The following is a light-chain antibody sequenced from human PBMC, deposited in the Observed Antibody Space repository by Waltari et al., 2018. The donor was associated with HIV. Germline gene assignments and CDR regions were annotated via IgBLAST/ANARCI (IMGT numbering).Light chain of an antibody. J-gene: IGLJ2*01. Sequence: NFMLTQPHSVSESPGKTVPISCTRSSGSIASNYVQCYQQRPGSAPPTLIYEDNQSPSGVPDRFSGSIDSSSNSASLTISGLKTEDEADYYCQSYDSSTVVFGGGTKLTVL. CDR1: SGSIASNY. CDR2: EDN. CDR3: QSYDSSTVV. V-gene: IGLV6-57*04.